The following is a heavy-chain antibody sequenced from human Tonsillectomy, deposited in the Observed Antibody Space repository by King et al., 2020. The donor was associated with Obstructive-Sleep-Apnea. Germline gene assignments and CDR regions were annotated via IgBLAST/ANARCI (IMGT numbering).Heavy chain of an antibody. CDR3: GGYNWFDP. V-gene: IGHV3-30*03. CDR1: GCTFRNYC. D-gene: IGHD6-13*01. J-gene: IGHJ5*02. CDR2: ISYGGRAK. Sequence: VQLVEAGGGVVQPGRPLSPSGAASGCTFRNYCNHRVRQAPCPGPDGLATISYGGRAKYYADSLKGRFTISRDNSKSTLYLQMNSLRPEDTAVYYCGGYNWFDPWGQGTLVTVSS.